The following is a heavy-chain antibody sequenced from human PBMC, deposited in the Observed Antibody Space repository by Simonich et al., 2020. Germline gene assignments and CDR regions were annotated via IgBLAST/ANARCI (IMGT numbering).Heavy chain of an antibody. V-gene: IGHV3-23*01. D-gene: IGHD3-22*01. CDR3: AKDLGERITMIVVVIDAFDI. CDR2: ISGSGGST. Sequence: GGGLVQPGGSLRLSCAASGFTFSSYAMSWVLQAPGKGLEWVSAISGSGGSTYYADSVKGRFTSARDNSKNTLYLQMNSLRAEDTAVYYCAKDLGERITMIVVVIDAFDIWGQGTMVTVSS. CDR1: GFTFSSYA. J-gene: IGHJ3*02.